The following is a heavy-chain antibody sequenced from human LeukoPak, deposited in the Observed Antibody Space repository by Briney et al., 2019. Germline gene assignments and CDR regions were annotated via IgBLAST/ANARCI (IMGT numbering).Heavy chain of an antibody. CDR1: GGTFSSTT. Sequence: ASVKVSCKASGGTFSSTTINWVRQAPGQGLEWMGGITPIFRTPNYAQKFQGRVTITAVESMSTAYMELSSLRSEDTAVYYCARRVAGSGWEYYFDYWGQGTLVTVSS. CDR2: ITPIFRTP. CDR3: ARRVAGSGWEYYFDY. V-gene: IGHV1-69*01. D-gene: IGHD6-19*01. J-gene: IGHJ4*02.